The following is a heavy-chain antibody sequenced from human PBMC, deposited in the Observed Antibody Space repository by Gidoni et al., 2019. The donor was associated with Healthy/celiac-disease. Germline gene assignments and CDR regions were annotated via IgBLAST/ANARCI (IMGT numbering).Heavy chain of an antibody. Sequence: QVQLVESGGGVVQPGRSLRLSCAASGFPFSSYGMHWVRQAPGKGLEWVAVIWYDGSNKYYADSVKGRFTIARDNSKNTLYLQMNSLRAEDTAVYYCARGRSCSGGSCYWAGYWGQGTLVTVSS. V-gene: IGHV3-33*01. CDR2: IWYDGSNK. CDR3: ARGRSCSGGSCYWAGY. J-gene: IGHJ4*02. CDR1: GFPFSSYG. D-gene: IGHD2-15*01.